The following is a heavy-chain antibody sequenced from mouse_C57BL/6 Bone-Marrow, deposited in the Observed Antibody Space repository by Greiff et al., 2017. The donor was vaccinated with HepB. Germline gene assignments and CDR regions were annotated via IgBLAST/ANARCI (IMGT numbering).Heavy chain of an antibody. Sequence: VQLQQPGAELVKPGASVKMSCKASGYTFTSYWLTWVKQRPGQGLEWIGDIYPGSGSTNYNEKFKSKATLTVDTSSSTAYMQLSSLTSEDSAVYYCARDRGCAMDDWGEGTSVTVSS. CDR3: ARDRGCAMDD. J-gene: IGHJ4*01. CDR2: IYPGSGST. CDR1: GYTFTSYW. D-gene: IGHD3-3*01. V-gene: IGHV1-55*01.